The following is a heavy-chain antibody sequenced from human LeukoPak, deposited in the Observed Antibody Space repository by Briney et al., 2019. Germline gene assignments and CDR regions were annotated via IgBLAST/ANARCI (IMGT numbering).Heavy chain of an antibody. CDR3: ARYSANVVGAKSIFDY. J-gene: IGHJ4*02. CDR1: GFTFSSYS. D-gene: IGHD1-26*01. Sequence: TWGSLRLSCAASGFTFSSYSMNWVRQDPGKGLECVSSISGSSSYIYYADSVKGRFTISRDNAKNSLHLQMSSLRAEDTAVYYCARYSANVVGAKSIFDYWGQGALVTVSS. CDR2: ISGSSSYI. V-gene: IGHV3-21*01.